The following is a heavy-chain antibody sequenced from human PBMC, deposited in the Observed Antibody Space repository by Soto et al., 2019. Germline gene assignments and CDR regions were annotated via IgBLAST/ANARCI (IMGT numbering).Heavy chain of an antibody. Sequence: PSETLSLTCTVSGGSISSSSYYWGWIRQPPGKGLEWIGSIYYSGSTYYNPSLKSRVTISVDTSKNQFSLKLSSVTAADTAVYYCASDGAVDVEDYYYGMDVWGQGTTVTVSS. CDR2: IYYSGST. D-gene: IGHD5-12*01. V-gene: IGHV4-39*01. CDR1: GGSISSSSYY. J-gene: IGHJ6*02. CDR3: ASDGAVDVEDYYYGMDV.